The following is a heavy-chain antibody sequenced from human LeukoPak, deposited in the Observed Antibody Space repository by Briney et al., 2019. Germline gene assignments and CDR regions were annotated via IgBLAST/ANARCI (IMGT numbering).Heavy chain of an antibody. CDR2: IYYSGST. Sequence: KPSETLSLTCTVSGGSISSYFWSWIRQPPGKGLEWIGYIYYSGSTNYNPSLKSRVTISVDTSKNQFSLKLSSVTAADTAVYYCAREGRGLDAFDIWGQGTMVTVSS. J-gene: IGHJ3*02. D-gene: IGHD1-26*01. V-gene: IGHV4-59*01. CDR3: AREGRGLDAFDI. CDR1: GGSISSYF.